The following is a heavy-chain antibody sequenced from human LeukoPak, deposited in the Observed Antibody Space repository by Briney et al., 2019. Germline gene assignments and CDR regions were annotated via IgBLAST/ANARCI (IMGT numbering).Heavy chain of an antibody. CDR2: INHSGST. CDR1: GGSFSGYY. V-gene: IGHV4-34*01. J-gene: IGHJ4*02. Sequence: KPSETLSLTCAVYGGSFSGYYWSWIRQPPGKGLEWIGEINHSGSTNYNPSLKSRVTISVDTSKNQFSLKLSSVTAADTAVYYCAREVDTAMVTLPLYYFDYWGQGTLVTVSS. D-gene: IGHD5-18*01. CDR3: AREVDTAMVTLPLYYFDY.